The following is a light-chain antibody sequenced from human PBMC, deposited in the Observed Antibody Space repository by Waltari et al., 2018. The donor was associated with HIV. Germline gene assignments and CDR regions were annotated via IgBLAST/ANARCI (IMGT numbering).Light chain of an antibody. CDR3: AAWDGSLRGGV. CDR2: TNN. Sequence: QSVLTQPPSASGTPGPRVTISCSGRRSNTGINDFSWYHHRPGTAPKLLIFTNNQRPSWVPDRFSASKSGTSASLAISALQSDDEADYYCAAWDGSLRGGVFGGGTKLTV. CDR1: RSNTGIND. J-gene: IGLJ3*02. V-gene: IGLV1-47*01.